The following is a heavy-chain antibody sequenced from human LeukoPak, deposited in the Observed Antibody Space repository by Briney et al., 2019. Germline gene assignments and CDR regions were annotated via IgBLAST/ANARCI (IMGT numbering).Heavy chain of an antibody. D-gene: IGHD6-13*01. J-gene: IGHJ4*02. CDR1: GFTFSVYW. CDR2: INDVGSDK. CDR3: ARHVAAGTVDY. Sequence: PGESLRLSCAASGFTFSVYWMSWARQAPGKGLDGVGNINDVGSDKYYVDSVNGRFTFSRDNVKRLLYLQMNNLRAEDTAVYYCARHVAAGTVDYWGQGTLVTVSS. V-gene: IGHV3-7*01.